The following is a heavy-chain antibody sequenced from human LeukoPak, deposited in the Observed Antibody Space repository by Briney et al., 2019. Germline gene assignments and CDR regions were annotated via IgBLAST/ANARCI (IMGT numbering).Heavy chain of an antibody. CDR3: ARDTTTVTTFLDWPRESHFDY. CDR2: ISYDGSNK. V-gene: IGHV3-30-3*01. CDR1: GLTFGSYA. Sequence: GRSLRLSCAASGLTFGSYAMHWVRQAPGKGLEWVAVISYDGSNKYYADSVKGRFTISRDNSKNTLYLQMNSLRAEDTAVYYCARDTTTVTTFLDWPRESHFDYWGQGTLVTVSS. D-gene: IGHD4-11*01. J-gene: IGHJ4*02.